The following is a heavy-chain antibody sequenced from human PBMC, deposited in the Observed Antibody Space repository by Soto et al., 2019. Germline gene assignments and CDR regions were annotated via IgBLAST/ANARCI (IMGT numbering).Heavy chain of an antibody. Sequence: QVQLVQSGAEVKEPGSSVKVSCKVSGGTFSSQTINWVRQVPGQGLEWMGSVIPIIGEGKYAQSFLGRVTFPAKSNTSTAYMELRSLRSEDTAVYYCASPAVNDLDADSSAFDIWGQGTMVTVSS. V-gene: IGHV1-69*02. J-gene: IGHJ3*02. CDR1: GGTFSSQT. CDR2: VIPIIGEG. D-gene: IGHD1-1*01. CDR3: ASPAVNDLDADSSAFDI.